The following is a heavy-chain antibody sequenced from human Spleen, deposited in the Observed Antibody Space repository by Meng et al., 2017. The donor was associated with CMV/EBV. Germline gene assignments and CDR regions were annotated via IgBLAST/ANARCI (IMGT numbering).Heavy chain of an antibody. CDR1: GFTFSSYA. D-gene: IGHD2-2*01. Sequence: GESLKISCAASGFTFSSYAMHWVRQAPGKGLEYVSAISSNGGSTYYADSVKGRFTISRDNSKNTLYLQMGSLRAEDMAVYYCARERLYQPLWGDALDIWGQGTVVTVSS. CDR3: ARERLYQPLWGDALDI. CDR2: ISSNGGST. V-gene: IGHV3-64*02. J-gene: IGHJ3*02.